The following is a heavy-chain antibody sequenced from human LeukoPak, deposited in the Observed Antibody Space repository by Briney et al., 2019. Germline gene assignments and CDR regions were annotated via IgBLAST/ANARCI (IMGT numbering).Heavy chain of an antibody. CDR1: GGTFSSYA. J-gene: IGHJ4*02. Sequence: ASVKVSCNASGGTFSSYAISWVRQAPGQGLEWMGGIIPIFGTANYAQKFQGRVTITADKSTSTAYMELSSLRSEDTAVYYCARGGDGYKHFDYWGQGTLVTVSS. V-gene: IGHV1-69*06. D-gene: IGHD5-24*01. CDR3: ARGGDGYKHFDY. CDR2: IIPIFGTA.